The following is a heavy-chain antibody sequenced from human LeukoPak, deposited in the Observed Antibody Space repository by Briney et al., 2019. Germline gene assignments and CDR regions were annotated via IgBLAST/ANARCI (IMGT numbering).Heavy chain of an antibody. CDR2: LYTSATT. D-gene: IGHD3-3*01. CDR1: GGSISSGNYY. J-gene: IGHJ4*02. V-gene: IGHV4-61*02. CDR3: ARGVVITGLDY. Sequence: PSETLSLTCTVSGGSISSGNYYWNWIRQPAGKGLEWIGRLYTSATTNYNPSLKSRVAISVDTSKNQFSLKLSSVTAADTAVYYCARGVVITGLDYWGQGTLVTVSS.